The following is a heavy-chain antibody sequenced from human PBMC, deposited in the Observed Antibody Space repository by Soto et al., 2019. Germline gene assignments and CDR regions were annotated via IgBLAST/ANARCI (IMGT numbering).Heavy chain of an antibody. CDR1: GDSVSSSSVT. J-gene: IGHJ5*01. CDR2: TYYRSKWYN. V-gene: IGHV6-1*01. CDR3: VRLIGNSWLDF. D-gene: IGHD1-26*01. Sequence: PSQTLSLTCAISGDSVSSSSVTWNWIRQSPSRGLEWLGRTYYRSKWYNDYAESVKSRITINPDTSKNQFSLHLNSVTPEDTAVYYCVRLIGNSWLDFWRQGPLVTVS.